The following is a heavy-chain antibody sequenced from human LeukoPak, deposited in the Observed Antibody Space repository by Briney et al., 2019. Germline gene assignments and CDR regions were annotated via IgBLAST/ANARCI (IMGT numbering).Heavy chain of an antibody. V-gene: IGHV4-39*01. Sequence: SETLSLTCTVSGVSISSSSYYWGWIRQPPGKGLEWIGSIYYSGSTYYNPSLKSRVTISVDTSKNQFSLKLSSVTAADTAVYYCARVDFWSGYYTQANYYGVDVWGQGTTVTVSS. CDR2: IYYSGST. J-gene: IGHJ6*02. CDR3: ARVDFWSGYYTQANYYGVDV. CDR1: GVSISSSSYY. D-gene: IGHD3-3*01.